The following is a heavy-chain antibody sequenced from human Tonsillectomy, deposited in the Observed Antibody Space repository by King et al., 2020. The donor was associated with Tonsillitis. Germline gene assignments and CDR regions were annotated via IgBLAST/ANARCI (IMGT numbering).Heavy chain of an antibody. V-gene: IGHV3-7*01. Sequence: VQLVESGGDLVQPGGSLRLSCAASGFTFTTYWMSWVRQGPGEGLEWVADIKQDGSKIYYADSVKGRFTISRDNAKNSLYLQMNGLRAEDTAVYYCVRDDGDVISAFDIWGQGTMVTVSS. CDR1: GFTFTTYW. CDR2: IKQDGSKI. D-gene: IGHD4-17*01. J-gene: IGHJ3*02. CDR3: VRDDGDVISAFDI.